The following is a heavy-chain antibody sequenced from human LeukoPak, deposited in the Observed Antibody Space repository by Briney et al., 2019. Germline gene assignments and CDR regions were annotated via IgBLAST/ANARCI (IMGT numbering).Heavy chain of an antibody. J-gene: IGHJ5*01. D-gene: IGHD2-21*02. CDR2: INPNSGVT. V-gene: IGHV1-2*02. Sequence: APVKVSCKASGYIFIDYYIYWVRQAPGQGLEWMGWINPNSGVTKYAQKFQGRVTMTRDTSISTAYMELSRLRSDDTAMYYCARKAFCGGDCDSVWFDSWGQGTLVIVSS. CDR1: GYIFIDYY. CDR3: ARKAFCGGDCDSVWFDS.